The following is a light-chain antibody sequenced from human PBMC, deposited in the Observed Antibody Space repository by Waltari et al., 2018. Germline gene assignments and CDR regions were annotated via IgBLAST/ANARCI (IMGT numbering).Light chain of an antibody. CDR2: AES. J-gene: IGKJ4*01. V-gene: IGKV1-39*01. CDR3: QQSYSTLLT. Sequence: DIQMTQSPSSLSASVGDRVTITCRASQSISSYLNWYQQKPGKPPKLLIYAESSLQSGVPSRFSGSGSGTDFTLTISSLQPEDFATYYCQQSYSTLLTFGGGTKVEIK. CDR1: QSISSY.